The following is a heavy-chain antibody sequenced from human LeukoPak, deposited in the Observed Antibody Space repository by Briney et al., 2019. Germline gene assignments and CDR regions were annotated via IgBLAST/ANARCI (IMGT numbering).Heavy chain of an antibody. D-gene: IGHD3-10*01. V-gene: IGHV4-39*01. CDR3: ARQRHYGSGSYPDY. Sequence: QLQLQESGPGLVKPSETLSLTCTVSGGSISSSSYYWGLIRQPPGKGLEWIGSIYYSGSTYYNPSLKSRVTISVDTSKNQFSLKLSSVTAADTAVYYCARQRHYGSGSYPDYWGQGTLVTVSS. J-gene: IGHJ4*02. CDR2: IYYSGST. CDR1: GGSISSSSYY.